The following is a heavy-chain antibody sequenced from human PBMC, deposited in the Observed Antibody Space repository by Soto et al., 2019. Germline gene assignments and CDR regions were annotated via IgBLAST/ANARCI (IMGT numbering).Heavy chain of an antibody. J-gene: IGHJ4*02. CDR1: GFTFSSYA. CDR2: ISGSGGST. V-gene: IGHV3-23*01. CDR3: AKEPDCSGGSCYSNFDY. D-gene: IGHD2-15*01. Sequence: EVQLLESGGGLVQPGGSLRLSCAASGFTFSSYAMSWVRQAPGKGLEWVSAISGSGGSTYYADSVKGRFTISRDNSKTTLYLQMNSLRAEDTAVYYCAKEPDCSGGSCYSNFDYWGQGTLVTVSS.